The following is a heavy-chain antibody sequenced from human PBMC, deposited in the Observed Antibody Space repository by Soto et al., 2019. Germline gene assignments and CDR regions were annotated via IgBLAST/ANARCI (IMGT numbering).Heavy chain of an antibody. D-gene: IGHD6-13*01. V-gene: IGHV4-34*01. CDR3: ARDRAAAGNYYYYGMDV. J-gene: IGHJ6*02. CDR2: INHSGST. CDR1: GGSFSGYC. Sequence: SETLSLTCAVYGGSFSGYCWSWIRQPPGKGLEWIGEINHSGSTNYNPSLKSRVTISVDTSKNQFSLKLSSVTAADTAVYYCARDRAAAGNYYYYGMDVWGQGTTVTVSS.